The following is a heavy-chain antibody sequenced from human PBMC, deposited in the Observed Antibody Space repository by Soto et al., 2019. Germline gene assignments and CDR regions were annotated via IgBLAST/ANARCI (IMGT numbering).Heavy chain of an antibody. CDR1: GFTFSSYA. V-gene: IGHV3-23*01. D-gene: IGHD4-17*01. J-gene: IGHJ3*02. CDR3: ARDWYYGAERDAFDI. CDR2: ISGSGGST. Sequence: EVQLLESGGGLVQPGGSLRLSCAASGFTFSSYAMSWVRQAPGKGLEWVSAISGSGGSTYYADSVKGRFTISRDNSKNTLYLQMNSLRDEDTALYYCARDWYYGAERDAFDIWGQGTMVTVSS.